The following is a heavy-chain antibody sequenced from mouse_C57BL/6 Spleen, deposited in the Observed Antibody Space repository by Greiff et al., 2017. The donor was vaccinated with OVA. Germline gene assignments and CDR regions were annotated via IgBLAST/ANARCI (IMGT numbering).Heavy chain of an antibody. Sequence: VQLQQSGPELVKPGASVTMSCKASGFTFTDYNMHWVKQSHGKSLEWIGYINPHNGGTSYNQKFKGKATLTVNKSSSTAYMERRSLTSEDSAVYYCARAVVADYSMDYWGQGTSVTVSS. CDR2: INPHNGGT. V-gene: IGHV1-22*01. CDR3: ARAVVADYSMDY. J-gene: IGHJ4*01. D-gene: IGHD1-1*01. CDR1: GFTFTDYN.